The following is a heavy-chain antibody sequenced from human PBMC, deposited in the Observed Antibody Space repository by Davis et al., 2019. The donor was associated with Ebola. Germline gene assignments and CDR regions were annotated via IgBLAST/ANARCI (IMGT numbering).Heavy chain of an antibody. CDR1: GGSFSGYY. V-gene: IGHV4-34*01. CDR2: INHSGST. D-gene: IGHD3-16*02. CDR3: ARSRDDYVWGSYRTAQKDTYYFDY. J-gene: IGHJ4*02. Sequence: SQTLSLTCAVYGGSFSGYYWNWIRQPPGKGLEWIGEINHSGSTNYNPSLKSRVTISVDTSKNQFSLKLSSVTAADTAVYYCARSRDDYVWGSYRTAQKDTYYFDYWGQGTLVTVS.